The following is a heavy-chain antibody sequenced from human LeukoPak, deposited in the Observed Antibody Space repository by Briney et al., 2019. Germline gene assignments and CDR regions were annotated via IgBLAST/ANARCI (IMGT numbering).Heavy chain of an antibody. D-gene: IGHD2-2*01. CDR2: INTDGST. J-gene: IGHJ4*02. Sequence: GGSLRLSCAASGFAFGHYRMHWVRQAPGKGLVWASTINTDGSTTYADSVKGRFTISRDNAKNTLYLQMSSLRAEDTAVYYCARDLRYCTSTGCYDPNFDYWGQGTLVTVSS. V-gene: IGHV3-74*01. CDR3: ARDLRYCTSTGCYDPNFDY. CDR1: GFAFGHYR.